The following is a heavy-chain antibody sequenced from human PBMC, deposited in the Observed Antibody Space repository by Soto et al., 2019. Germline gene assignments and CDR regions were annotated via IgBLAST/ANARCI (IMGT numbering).Heavy chain of an antibody. Sequence: GGSLRLSCAASGFTFSSYGMHWVRQAPGKGLEWVAVISYDGSNKYYADSVKGRFTISRDNSKNTLYLQMNSLRAEDTAVYYCAKDPLSSWHQGDVTPDYYYGMDVWGQGTTVTVSS. V-gene: IGHV3-30*18. CDR3: AKDPLSSWHQGDVTPDYYYGMDV. D-gene: IGHD6-13*01. CDR2: ISYDGSNK. J-gene: IGHJ6*02. CDR1: GFTFSSYG.